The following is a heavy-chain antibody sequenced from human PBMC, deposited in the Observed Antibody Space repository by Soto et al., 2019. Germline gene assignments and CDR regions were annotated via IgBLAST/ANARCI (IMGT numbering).Heavy chain of an antibody. Sequence: QVQLMQSGAEVRKPGASVRLSCKASGYTFTNCYLHWVRQAPGQGLEWMGIINPNDGSTTYPQKFHGRVTMTRYTSTSTVYMERGSLISEDTAVYFCAIDLATLLTLSSTYYGMDVWGQGTTVTVSS. D-gene: IGHD3-16*01. J-gene: IGHJ6*02. CDR3: AIDLATLLTLSSTYYGMDV. CDR2: INPNDGST. V-gene: IGHV1-46*03. CDR1: GYTFTNCY.